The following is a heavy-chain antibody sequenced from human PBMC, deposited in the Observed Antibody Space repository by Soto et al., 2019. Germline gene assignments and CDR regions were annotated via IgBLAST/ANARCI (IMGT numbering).Heavy chain of an antibody. CDR3: VREGSGWYSRGSFDV. CDR2: ISGSGGSA. D-gene: IGHD6-19*01. Sequence: VGSLRLSCAASGFTFSNYAMTWVRQPPGMGLEWVSVISGSGGSADYADSVQGRFTISRDNSKNTLYLQMNILRAEDTAIYFCVREGSGWYSRGSFDVWGRGTMVTVSS. V-gene: IGHV3-23*01. J-gene: IGHJ3*01. CDR1: GFTFSNYA.